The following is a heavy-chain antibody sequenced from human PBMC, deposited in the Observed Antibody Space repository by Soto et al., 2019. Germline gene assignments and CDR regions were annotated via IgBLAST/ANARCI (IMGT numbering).Heavy chain of an antibody. CDR3: ARDSRPVDYGDHVDDAFDI. J-gene: IGHJ3*02. V-gene: IGHV3-66*01. Sequence: EVQLVESGGGLVQPGGSLRLSCAASGFTVSSNYMSWVRQAPGKGLEWGSVIHSGGSTYYADSVKDRFPISRDNAKNTLYLQMKCLRAEDTAVYYCARDSRPVDYGDHVDDAFDIWGQGTMVNVSS. CDR1: GFTVSSNY. D-gene: IGHD4-17*01. CDR2: IHSGGST.